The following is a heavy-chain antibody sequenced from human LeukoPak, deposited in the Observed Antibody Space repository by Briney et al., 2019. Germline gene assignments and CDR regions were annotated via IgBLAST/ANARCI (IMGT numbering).Heavy chain of an antibody. CDR1: GFTFSSYW. D-gene: IGHD3-16*02. V-gene: IGHV3-30*03. Sequence: GGSLRLSCAASGFTFSSYWMHWVRQAPGKGLEWVAVISYDGSNKYYADPVKGRFTISRDNSKNTLYLQMNSLRAEDTAVYYCARDNFADRYDFDYWGQGTLVTVSS. J-gene: IGHJ4*02. CDR3: ARDNFADRYDFDY. CDR2: ISYDGSNK.